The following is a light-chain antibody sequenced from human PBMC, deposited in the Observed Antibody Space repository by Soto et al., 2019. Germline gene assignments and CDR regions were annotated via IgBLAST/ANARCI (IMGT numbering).Light chain of an antibody. CDR1: QSVAGTY. V-gene: IGKV3-20*01. Sequence: IVLTQSPGTLSLSPGERATLSCRASQSVAGTYLAWYQQKPGQAPRLLIYGASSRATGIPDRFRGSGSGTDFTLTISRLEPEDFAVYYCQQYGSTPHTFGQGTKVDIK. J-gene: IGKJ2*01. CDR2: GAS. CDR3: QQYGSTPHT.